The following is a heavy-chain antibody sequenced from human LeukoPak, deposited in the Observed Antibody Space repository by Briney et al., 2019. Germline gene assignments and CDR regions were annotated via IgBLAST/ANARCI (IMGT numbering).Heavy chain of an antibody. CDR1: GYTFTGYY. Sequence: ASVKVSCKASGYTFTGYYMHWVRQAPGQGLEWMGWINPNSGGTNYAQKFQGRVTMTRDTSISTAYMELSRLRSDDTAVYYCARGRSSFRLYYFDYWGQGTLFPVSS. V-gene: IGHV1-2*02. J-gene: IGHJ4*02. D-gene: IGHD6-6*01. CDR2: INPNSGGT. CDR3: ARGRSSFRLYYFDY.